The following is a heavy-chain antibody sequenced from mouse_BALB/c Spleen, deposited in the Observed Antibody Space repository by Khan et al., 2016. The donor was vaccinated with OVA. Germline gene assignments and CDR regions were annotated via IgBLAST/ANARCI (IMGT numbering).Heavy chain of an antibody. CDR2: ITPNNGGT. Sequence: VRLQQSGPELVKPGASVKIPCKASGYPFTDYNMDWVKRSHGKSLEWIGDITPNNGGTIYNQKFKGKATLTVDTSSSTAYMELRSLTSEDTAVYYCARGGFGSPFAYWGQGTLVTVSA. D-gene: IGHD1-1*01. CDR1: GYPFTDYN. V-gene: IGHV1-18*01. CDR3: ARGGFGSPFAY. J-gene: IGHJ3*01.